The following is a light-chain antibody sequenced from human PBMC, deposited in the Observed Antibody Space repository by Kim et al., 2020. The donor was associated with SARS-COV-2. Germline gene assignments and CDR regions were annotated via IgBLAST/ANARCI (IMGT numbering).Light chain of an antibody. CDR3: NSRDSNDNVV. CDR1: RIPSYY. V-gene: IGLV3-19*01. J-gene: IGLJ2*01. Sequence: SSELTQDPALSLTLAHPVTITFPGDRIPSYYSTWYQQKPGQAPILVIYGKNNRPSGIPDRFSGSSSGNTASLTIPGTQAGDDADYYCNSRDSNDNVVFGG. CDR2: GKN.